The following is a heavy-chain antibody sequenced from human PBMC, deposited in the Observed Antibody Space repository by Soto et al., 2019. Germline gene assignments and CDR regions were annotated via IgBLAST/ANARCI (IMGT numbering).Heavy chain of an antibody. V-gene: IGHV4-4*02. CDR1: GGSISSSNW. CDR3: ASDRGYSYGSAGYFDY. Sequence: QVQLQESDPGLVKPSGTLSLTCAVSGGSISSSNWWSWVRQPPGKGLEWIGEIYHSGSTNYNPSLKSRVTISVDKSKNQFSLKLSSVTAADTAVYYCASDRGYSYGSAGYFDYWGQGTLVTVSS. J-gene: IGHJ4*02. CDR2: IYHSGST. D-gene: IGHD5-18*01.